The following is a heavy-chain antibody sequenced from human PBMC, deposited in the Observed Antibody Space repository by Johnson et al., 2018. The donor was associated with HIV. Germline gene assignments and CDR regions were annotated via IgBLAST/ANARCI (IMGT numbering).Heavy chain of an antibody. CDR3: ARPAIVVLPAGAFDI. CDR2: ISSSGSTI. V-gene: IGHV3-11*04. D-gene: IGHD2-2*01. J-gene: IGHJ3*02. CDR1: GFTFSDYY. Sequence: QVQLVESGGGLVKPGGSLRLSCAASGFTFSDYYMSWIRQAPGKGLEWVSYISSSGSTIYYADSVKGRFTISRDNSKNTLYLQMNSLRGDDTAVYYCARPAIVVLPAGAFDIWGPGTMVTVSS.